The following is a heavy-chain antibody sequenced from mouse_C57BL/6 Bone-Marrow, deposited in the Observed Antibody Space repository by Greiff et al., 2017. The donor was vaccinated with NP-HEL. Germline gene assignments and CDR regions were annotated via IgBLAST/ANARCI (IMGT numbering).Heavy chain of an antibody. CDR2: IYPRSGNT. Sequence: QVQLKESGAELARPGASVKLSCKASGYTFTSYGISWVKQRTGQGLEWIGEIYPRSGNTYYTEKFKGKATLTADKSSSTAYMELRSLTSEDSAVYFCAKLNGVVMDYWGQGTTLTVSS. V-gene: IGHV1-81*01. CDR1: GYTFTSYG. D-gene: IGHD1-1*02. CDR3: AKLNGVVMDY. J-gene: IGHJ2*01.